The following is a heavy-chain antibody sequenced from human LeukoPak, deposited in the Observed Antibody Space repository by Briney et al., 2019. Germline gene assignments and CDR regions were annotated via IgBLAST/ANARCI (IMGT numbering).Heavy chain of an antibody. V-gene: IGHV3-23*01. CDR2: ISGSGGRT. CDR1: GFTFNNYA. Sequence: GGSLRLSCAASGFTFNNYAMSWVRQAPGKGLEWVSAISGSGGRTHYADSVKGRFTISRDNSKNTLYLQMNSLRAEDTAVYYCANAVWGSYTNPFGYWGQGTLVTVSS. J-gene: IGHJ4*02. CDR3: ANAVWGSYTNPFGY. D-gene: IGHD3-16*01.